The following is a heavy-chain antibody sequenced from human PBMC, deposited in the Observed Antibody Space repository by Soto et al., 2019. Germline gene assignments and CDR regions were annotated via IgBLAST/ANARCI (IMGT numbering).Heavy chain of an antibody. J-gene: IGHJ6*02. V-gene: IGHV4-39*01. Sequence: SETLSLTCTVSGGSISSSSYYWGWIRQPPGKGLEWIGSIYYSGSTYYNPSLKSRVTISVDTSKNQFSLKLSSVTAADTAVYYCASATGYSSGWFDRDPNYGMDVWGQGTTVTVSS. D-gene: IGHD6-19*01. CDR1: GGSISSSSYY. CDR2: IYYSGST. CDR3: ASATGYSSGWFDRDPNYGMDV.